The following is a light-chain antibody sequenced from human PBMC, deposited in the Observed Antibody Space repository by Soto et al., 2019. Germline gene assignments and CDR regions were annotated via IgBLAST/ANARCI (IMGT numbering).Light chain of an antibody. Sequence: IVLTHAPSTLSLSPLERATLSFRASQSVSSYLAWYQQKPGQAPRLLIYGASSRATGIPDRFSGSGSGTDFTLTISRLEPEDFAVYYCQQYGSSPWTFGQGTKVDIK. CDR2: GAS. CDR3: QQYGSSPWT. J-gene: IGKJ1*01. V-gene: IGKV3-20*01. CDR1: QSVSSY.